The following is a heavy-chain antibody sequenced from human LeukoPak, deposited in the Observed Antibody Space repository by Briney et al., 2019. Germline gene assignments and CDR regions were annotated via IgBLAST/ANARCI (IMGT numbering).Heavy chain of an antibody. CDR3: ARSAGLRYDSSGYDYYYYYGMDV. V-gene: IGHV1-69*13. Sequence: RWASVTVSCKASGGTFSSYAISWVRQAPGQGLEWMGGIIPIFGTANYAQKFQGRVTITADESTSTAYMELSSLRSEDTAVYYCARSAGLRYDSSGYDYYYYYGMDVWGQGTTVTVSS. CDR2: IIPIFGTA. J-gene: IGHJ6*02. D-gene: IGHD3-22*01. CDR1: GGTFSSYA.